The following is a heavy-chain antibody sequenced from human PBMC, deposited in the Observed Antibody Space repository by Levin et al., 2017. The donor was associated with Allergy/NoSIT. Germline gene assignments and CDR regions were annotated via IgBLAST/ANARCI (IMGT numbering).Heavy chain of an antibody. CDR1: GFNFIKFS. J-gene: IGHJ5*02. CDR2: IGPSSNR. Sequence: LAGGSLRLSCVASGFNFIKFSINWVRQAPGKGLEWVSYIGPSSNRHYPESMRGRVTISRDNAKNSLYLEVNNLRAEDTAVYYCARDDNWELDLWGQGVLVTVSS. V-gene: IGHV3-48*04. D-gene: IGHD1-26*01. CDR3: ARDDNWELDL.